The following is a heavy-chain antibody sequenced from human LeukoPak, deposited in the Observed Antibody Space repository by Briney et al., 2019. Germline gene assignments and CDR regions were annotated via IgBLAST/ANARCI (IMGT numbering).Heavy chain of an antibody. J-gene: IGHJ3*02. CDR2: ISAYNGNT. CDR1: GYTFTSYG. D-gene: IGHD3-9*01. V-gene: IGHV1-18*01. Sequence: ASVKVSCKASGYTFTSYGISWVRQAPGQGLEWMGGISAYNGNTNYAQKVQGRVTMTTDTSTSTAYMELRSLRSDDTAVYYCARAPLRCFVWDPHFDDAFDIWGQGTMVTVSS. CDR3: ARAPLRCFVWDPHFDDAFDI.